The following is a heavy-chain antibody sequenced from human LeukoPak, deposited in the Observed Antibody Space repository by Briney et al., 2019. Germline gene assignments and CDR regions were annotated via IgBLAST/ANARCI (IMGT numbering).Heavy chain of an antibody. Sequence: AAVKVSCKASGYKCTDYHIHWVRQAPGQGLEWMGWINQNTGGTNYARRFQGRVTMTRDTSISTAYMELSILRSDDTAVYYCARGGRPLLYEMWGQGTLVTVS. CDR1: GYKCTDYH. CDR3: ARGGRPLLYEM. J-gene: IGHJ4*02. V-gene: IGHV1-2*02. CDR2: INQNTGGT. D-gene: IGHD5/OR15-5a*01.